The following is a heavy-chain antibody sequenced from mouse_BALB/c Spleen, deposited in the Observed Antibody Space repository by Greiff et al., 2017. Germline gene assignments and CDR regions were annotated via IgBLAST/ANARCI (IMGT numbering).Heavy chain of an antibody. Sequence: QVQLQQSGAELVRPGPSVTVSCKASGYAFTNYLIEWVMQRPGQGLEWIGVLNPGSGGTNYNEKFKGKATLTADKSSSTAYMQLSSLTSDDSAIYFCARLDGPYYYAMDYWGQGTSVTVSS. CDR1: GYAFTNYL. D-gene: IGHD2-3*01. J-gene: IGHJ4*01. CDR2: LNPGSGGT. CDR3: ARLDGPYYYAMDY. V-gene: IGHV1-54*01.